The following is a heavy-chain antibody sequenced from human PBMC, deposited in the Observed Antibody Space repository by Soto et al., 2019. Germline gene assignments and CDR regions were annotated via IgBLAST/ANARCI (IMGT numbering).Heavy chain of an antibody. J-gene: IGHJ5*02. D-gene: IGHD5-18*01. Sequence: SVKVSCKASGGTFSSYTISWVRQAPGQGLEWKGRIIPILGIANYAQKYQGRVTITADKSTSTAYMELSSLRSEDTAVYYFARDRSGYSYGYHYNWFDPWGQGTLVTVSS. CDR2: IIPILGIA. CDR3: ARDRSGYSYGYHYNWFDP. CDR1: GGTFSSYT. V-gene: IGHV1-69*04.